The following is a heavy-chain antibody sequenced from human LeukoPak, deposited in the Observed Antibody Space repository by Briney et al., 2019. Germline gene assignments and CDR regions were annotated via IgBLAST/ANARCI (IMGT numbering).Heavy chain of an antibody. CDR2: INSDGSST. Sequence: GGSLRLSCAASGLTFSSYWMHWVRQAPGKGLVWVSRINSDGSSTSYADSVKGRFTISRDNAKNTLYLQMNSLRAEDTAVYYCARDPDYGDLDYWGQGTLVTVSS. J-gene: IGHJ4*02. V-gene: IGHV3-74*01. CDR3: ARDPDYGDLDY. CDR1: GLTFSSYW. D-gene: IGHD4-17*01.